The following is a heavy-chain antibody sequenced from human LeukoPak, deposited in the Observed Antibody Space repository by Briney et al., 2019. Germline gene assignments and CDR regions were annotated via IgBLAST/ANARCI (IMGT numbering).Heavy chain of an antibody. CDR2: IYTSGST. D-gene: IGHD1-7*01. V-gene: IGHV4-4*07. J-gene: IGHJ3*02. Sequence: SETLSLTCTVSGGSFSSYYWSWIRQPAGQGLEWIGRIYTSGSTNYNPTLKSPVTMSLHPSKTPFSLKLSSVTAAHTAVYYCARNYGLFDIWGQGTLVTVSS. CDR3: ARNYGLFDI. CDR1: GGSFSSYY.